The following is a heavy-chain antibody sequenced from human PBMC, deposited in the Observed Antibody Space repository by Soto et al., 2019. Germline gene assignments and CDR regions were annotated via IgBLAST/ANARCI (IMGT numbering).Heavy chain of an antibody. Sequence: GASGKVSCKASGYAFASYAISWVRQGPGQGLEWMGWISAYNGNTNYAQKLQGRAAISIDTSKNQFSLNLMSTTAADTAVYYCARHSTNKSWYYGWFDPWGHGTLVTVS. J-gene: IGHJ5*02. CDR1: GYAFASYA. CDR3: ARHSTNKSWYYGWFDP. V-gene: IGHV1-18*01. D-gene: IGHD6-13*01. CDR2: ISAYNGNT.